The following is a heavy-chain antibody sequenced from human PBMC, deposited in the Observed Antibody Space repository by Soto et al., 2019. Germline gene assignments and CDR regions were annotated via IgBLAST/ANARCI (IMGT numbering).Heavy chain of an antibody. V-gene: IGHV3-48*01. Sequence: GGSLRLSCAASGFTFSSYSMNWVRQAPGKGLEWVSYISSSSSTIYYADSVKGRFTISRDNAKNSLYLQMNSLRAEDTAVYYCARVKDSGYAGIDYWGQETLVTVSS. CDR3: ARVKDSGYAGIDY. J-gene: IGHJ4*02. D-gene: IGHD5-12*01. CDR1: GFTFSSYS. CDR2: ISSSSSTI.